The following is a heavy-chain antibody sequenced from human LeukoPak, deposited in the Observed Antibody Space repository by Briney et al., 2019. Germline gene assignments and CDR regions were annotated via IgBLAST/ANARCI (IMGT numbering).Heavy chain of an antibody. CDR1: GMNNYW. V-gene: IGHV3-7*01. CDR2: INKDGSEK. D-gene: IGHD2/OR15-2a*01. J-gene: IGHJ4*02. Sequence: GESLRLSCIGSGMNNYWMTWVRHAPGKGLQSLANINKDGSEKYYLDAVKGRITQSTHNMNNSVFLEINTLRAVATRISYWATHLNRVSHWGQGTLVTVSS. CDR3: ATHLNRVSH.